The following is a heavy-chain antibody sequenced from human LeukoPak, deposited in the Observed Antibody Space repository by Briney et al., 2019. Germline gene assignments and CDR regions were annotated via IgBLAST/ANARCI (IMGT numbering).Heavy chain of an antibody. D-gene: IGHD3-22*01. J-gene: IGHJ1*01. Sequence: PSETLSLTCAVSGGSVSRSNWWNWARQPPGKGLEWIGEIHHSGSTNYNPSLKSRVTMSVDKSKNQFSLKLSSVTAADTAVYYCARLSDYYDSSGPWVNHWGQGTLVTVSS. CDR3: ARLSDYYDSSGPWVNH. CDR2: IHHSGST. CDR1: GGSVSRSNW. V-gene: IGHV4-4*02.